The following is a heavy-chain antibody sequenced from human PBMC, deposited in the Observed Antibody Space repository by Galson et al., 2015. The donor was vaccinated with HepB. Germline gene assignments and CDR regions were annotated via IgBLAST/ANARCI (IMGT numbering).Heavy chain of an antibody. Sequence: SLRLSCAVSGITFSPYSMNWVRQAPGKGLEWVSYISSSSSYIYYADSVKGRFTISRDNAKKSLYLQMNSLRAEDTAVYYCASETLGDYYDGSGYYFTLFDYWGQGTLVTVSS. CDR3: ASETLGDYYDGSGYYFTLFDY. CDR2: ISSSSSYI. CDR1: GITFSPYS. J-gene: IGHJ4*02. V-gene: IGHV3-21*01. D-gene: IGHD3-22*01.